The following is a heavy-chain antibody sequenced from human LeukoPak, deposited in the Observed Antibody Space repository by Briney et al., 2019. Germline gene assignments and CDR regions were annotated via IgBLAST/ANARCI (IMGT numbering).Heavy chain of an antibody. D-gene: IGHD3-3*01. CDR2: IYSSGST. CDR3: ARVDYDFWSGLGL. J-gene: IGHJ4*02. V-gene: IGHV4-39*07. CDR1: GGSISSSSYY. Sequence: SETLSLTCTVSGGSISSSSYYWGWIRQPPGKGLEWIGSIYSSGSTYYNPSLKSRVTISVDMSKNQFSLKLSSVTAADTAVYYCARVDYDFWSGLGLWGQGTLVTVSS.